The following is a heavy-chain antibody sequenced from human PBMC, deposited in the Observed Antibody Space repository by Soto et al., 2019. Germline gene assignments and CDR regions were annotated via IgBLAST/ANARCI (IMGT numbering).Heavy chain of an antibody. V-gene: IGHV3-33*01. J-gene: IGHJ4*02. CDR2: IWYDGNNK. Sequence: PGWSLRLSCASSVFTFISFGMHWVRQAPGKGLEWVAVIWYDGNNKYYADSVKGRFTISRDNSKNTLYLQMNSLRAEDTAVFYCARLGSGWSVDYWGQGTLVTVSS. D-gene: IGHD6-19*01. CDR1: VFTFISFG. CDR3: ARLGSGWSVDY.